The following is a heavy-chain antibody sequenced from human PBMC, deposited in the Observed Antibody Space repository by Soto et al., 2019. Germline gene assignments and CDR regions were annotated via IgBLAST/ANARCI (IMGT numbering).Heavy chain of an antibody. Sequence: SGPTLVNPTQTLTLTCTFSGFSLSINGVAVGWIRQPPGQALEWLALIYWDDDQRYNPSLKNRLTITKDTSRNQVVLTMTNMDPVDTATYYCAYKRDVSRGFKYWGQGTLVTVSS. CDR2: IYWDDDQ. D-gene: IGHD3-10*01. V-gene: IGHV2-5*02. CDR3: AYKRDVSRGFKY. CDR1: GFSLSINGVA. J-gene: IGHJ4*02.